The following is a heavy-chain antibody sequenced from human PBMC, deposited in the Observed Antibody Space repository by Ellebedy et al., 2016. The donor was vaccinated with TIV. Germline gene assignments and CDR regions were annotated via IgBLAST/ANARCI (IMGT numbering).Heavy chain of an antibody. CDR3: ARASSGWRSNWYFDL. CDR2: INQDGSEK. J-gene: IGHJ2*01. CDR1: GFTLSNYW. V-gene: IGHV3-7*01. Sequence: GESLKISCAASGFTLSNYWMSWVRQAPGKGLERLANINQDGSEKYYVDSVKGRFTISRDNTENSLSLQMNSLRAEDTAVYYCARASSGWRSNWYFDLWGRGTLVTVSS. D-gene: IGHD2-21*01.